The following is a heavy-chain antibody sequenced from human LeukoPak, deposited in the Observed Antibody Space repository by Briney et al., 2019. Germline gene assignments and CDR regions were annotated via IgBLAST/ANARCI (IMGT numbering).Heavy chain of an antibody. V-gene: IGHV4-59*13. J-gene: IGHJ6*02. Sequence: SETLSLTCTVSGGSISSYYWSWIRQPPGKGLEWIGYNYYSGSANYNPSLKSRVTISVDTSKNQFSLKLSSVTAADTAVYYCARDNWNYGSSMDVWGQGTTVTVSS. CDR2: NYYSGSA. CDR3: ARDNWNYGSSMDV. CDR1: GGSISSYY. D-gene: IGHD1-7*01.